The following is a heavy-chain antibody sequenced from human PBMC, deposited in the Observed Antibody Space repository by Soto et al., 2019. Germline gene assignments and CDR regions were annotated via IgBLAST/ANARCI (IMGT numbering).Heavy chain of an antibody. CDR1: GGSISSGGYY. CDR2: IYYSGST. Sequence: SETLSLTCTVSGGSISSGGYYWSWIRQHPGKGLEWIGYIYYSGSTYYNPSLKSRVTISVDTSKNQFSLKLSSVTAADTAVYYCARGFVVVPAAIPFPFDPWGQGTLVTVSS. J-gene: IGHJ5*02. V-gene: IGHV4-31*03. D-gene: IGHD2-2*02. CDR3: ARGFVVVPAAIPFPFDP.